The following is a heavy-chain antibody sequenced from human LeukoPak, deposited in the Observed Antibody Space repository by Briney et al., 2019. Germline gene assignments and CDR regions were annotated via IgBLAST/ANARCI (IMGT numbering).Heavy chain of an antibody. CDR1: GGSFSGYY. D-gene: IGHD3-3*01. J-gene: IGHJ5*02. Sequence: PSETLSLTCAVYGGSFSGYYWSWIRQPPGKGLEWIGEINHSGSTNYNPSLKSRVTISVDTSKNQFSLKLSSVTAADTAVYYCARGRPIWECLLRVWFDPWGQGTLVTVSS. CDR3: ARGRPIWECLLRVWFDP. CDR2: INHSGST. V-gene: IGHV4-34*01.